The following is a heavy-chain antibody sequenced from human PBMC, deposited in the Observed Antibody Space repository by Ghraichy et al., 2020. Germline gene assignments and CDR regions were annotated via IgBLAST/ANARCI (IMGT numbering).Heavy chain of an antibody. Sequence: GGSLRLSCVASGFTFSDYYMSWIRQAPGKGLEWVSYISSSGSAVDYADSVKGRFAISRDNAKNSLYLQMNSLRAEDTAVYYCARLIWSRGWYHLDYWGQGALVTVSS. CDR3: ARLIWSRGWYHLDY. V-gene: IGHV3-11*04. CDR2: ISSSGSAV. J-gene: IGHJ4*02. CDR1: GFTFSDYY. D-gene: IGHD6-19*01.